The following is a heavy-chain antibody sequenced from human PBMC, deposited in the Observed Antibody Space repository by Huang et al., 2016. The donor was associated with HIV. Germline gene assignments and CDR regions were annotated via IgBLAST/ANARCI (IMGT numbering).Heavy chain of an antibody. D-gene: IGHD6-13*01. CDR1: GFTFSSYG. CDR3: AKGGSAAAVLDF. Sequence: QVQLVESGGGVVQPGRSLRLSCAASGFTFSSYGMHWVRQAPGKGLEWVAVISYDGKTKYYADSVKGRFSISRDNSKTTVYLQLNSLRVEDTAVYYCAKGGSAAAVLDFWGQGTLVTVSS. V-gene: IGHV3-30*18. CDR2: ISYDGKTK. J-gene: IGHJ4*02.